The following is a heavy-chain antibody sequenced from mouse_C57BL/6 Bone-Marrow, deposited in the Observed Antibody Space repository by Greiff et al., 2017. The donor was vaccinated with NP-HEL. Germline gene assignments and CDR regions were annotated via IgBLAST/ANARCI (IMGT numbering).Heavy chain of an antibody. D-gene: IGHD2-1*01. J-gene: IGHJ4*01. CDR3: ARFLYCPAMYY. CDR2: INYDGSST. V-gene: IGHV5-16*01. Sequence: EVQLVESEGGLVQPGSSMKLSCTASGFTFSDYYMAWVRQVPEKGLEWVANINYDGSSTYYLDYLKSRFIISRDNAKNILYLQMSSLKSEDTATYYCARFLYCPAMYYWGQGTSVTVSS. CDR1: GFTFSDYY.